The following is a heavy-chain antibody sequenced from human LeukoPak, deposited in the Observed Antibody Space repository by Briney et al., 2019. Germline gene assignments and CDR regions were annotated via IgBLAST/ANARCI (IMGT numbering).Heavy chain of an antibody. D-gene: IGHD1-26*01. Sequence: GGSLRLSCAASGFTFSSYAMSWVRQAPGKGLEWVSAISGSGGSTYYADSVKGRFTIPRDNSKNTLYLQMNSLRAEDTAVYYCARGASGSYLQSPLGYWGQGTLVTVSS. CDR3: ARGASGSYLQSPLGY. CDR1: GFTFSSYA. J-gene: IGHJ4*02. V-gene: IGHV3-23*01. CDR2: ISGSGGST.